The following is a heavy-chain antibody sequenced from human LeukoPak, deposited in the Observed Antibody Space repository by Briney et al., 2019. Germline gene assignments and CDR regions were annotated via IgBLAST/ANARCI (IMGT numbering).Heavy chain of an antibody. J-gene: IGHJ6*03. CDR2: MYYSGST. CDR3: ARGGSTGWYPPSVVDYYYMDV. Sequence: KPSETLSLTCTVSGGDISSYYWSWIRQPPGKGLEWIGYMYYSGSTKYNPSLKSRVTISVDTSKNQFSLKLRSVTAADTAMYYCARGGSTGWYPPSVVDYYYMDVWGTGTTVTFSS. D-gene: IGHD6-19*01. CDR1: GGDISSYY. V-gene: IGHV4-59*01.